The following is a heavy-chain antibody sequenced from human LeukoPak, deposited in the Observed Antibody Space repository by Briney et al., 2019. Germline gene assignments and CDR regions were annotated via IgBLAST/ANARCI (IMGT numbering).Heavy chain of an antibody. V-gene: IGHV3-21*01. D-gene: IGHD2-2*03. CDR3: AGRDVGSPRGDP. J-gene: IGHJ5*02. CDR1: GFTFSSYS. CDR2: ISSSGSYI. Sequence: PGGSLRLSCAASGFTFSSYSMNWVRQAPGKGLEWVSSISSSGSYIYYADSVKGRFTISRDNAKNSLYLQMNSLRAEDTAVYYCAGRDVGSPRGDPWGQGTLVTVSS.